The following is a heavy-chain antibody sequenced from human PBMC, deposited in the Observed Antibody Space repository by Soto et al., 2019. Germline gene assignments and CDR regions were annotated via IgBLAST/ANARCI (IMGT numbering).Heavy chain of an antibody. CDR1: GFTFSDYY. J-gene: IGHJ6*04. D-gene: IGHD3-9*01. Sequence: GSLRLSCAASGFTFSDYYMNWIRQAPGKGLEWVSSISTSSSYTNYADSLKGRFTISRDNAKSSLHLQMNSLRAEDTAVYYCVRGPLRFFDWSSEYYSGMDIWGEGTTITVSS. V-gene: IGHV3-11*06. CDR3: VRGPLRFFDWSSEYYSGMDI. CDR2: ISTSSSYT.